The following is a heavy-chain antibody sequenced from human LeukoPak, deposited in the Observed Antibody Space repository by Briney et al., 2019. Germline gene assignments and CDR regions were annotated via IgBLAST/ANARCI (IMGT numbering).Heavy chain of an antibody. J-gene: IGHJ6*03. CDR2: IQYDGSNE. CDR3: AKDRCSNGVGCYYYYMDV. Sequence: GGSLRLSCAASRFTFSSYGMHWVRQAPGKGLEWVAYIQYDGSNEQYADSVEGRFSISRDSSKNILYLQMNSLRAEDTAVYYCAKDRCSNGVGCYYYYMDVWGKGTTVTISS. V-gene: IGHV3-30*02. CDR1: RFTFSSYG. D-gene: IGHD2-8*01.